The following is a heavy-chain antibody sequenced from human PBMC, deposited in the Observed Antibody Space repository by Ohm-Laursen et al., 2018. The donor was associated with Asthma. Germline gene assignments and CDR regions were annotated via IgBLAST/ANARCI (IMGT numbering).Heavy chain of an antibody. Sequence: SSLRLSCAASGVAFTDSWMSWVRQLPGGSLEWVAVISYDGSNKYYADSVKGRFTISRDNAKNSLYLQMNSLRAQDTAVYYCAVRTTSAGFDVWGQGTTVTVSS. V-gene: IGHV3-30-3*01. CDR3: AVRTTSAGFDV. D-gene: IGHD1-1*01. CDR2: ISYDGSNK. CDR1: GVAFTDSW. J-gene: IGHJ6*02.